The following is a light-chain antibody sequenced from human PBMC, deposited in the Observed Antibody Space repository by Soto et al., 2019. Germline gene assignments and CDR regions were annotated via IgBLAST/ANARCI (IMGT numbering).Light chain of an antibody. V-gene: IGKV1-27*01. J-gene: IGKJ1*01. CDR2: AAS. Sequence: DIQMTQSPSSLSASVGDRVTINCRASQGISNYLAWYQQKPGKVPQVLIYAASTLQSGVPSRFSGSGSGTDFTLTISSLQPEDVATYFCQKYDSAPRTFGQGTKVEIK. CDR1: QGISNY. CDR3: QKYDSAPRT.